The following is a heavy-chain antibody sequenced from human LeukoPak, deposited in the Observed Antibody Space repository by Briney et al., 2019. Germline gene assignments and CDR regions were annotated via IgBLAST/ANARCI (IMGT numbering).Heavy chain of an antibody. CDR2: ISSSSSYI. D-gene: IGHD3-22*01. V-gene: IGHV3-21*01. J-gene: IGHJ4*02. Sequence: GGSLRLSCAASGFTFSSYWMSWVRQAPGKGLEWVSSISSSSSYIYYADSVKGRFTISRDNAKNSLYLQMNSLRAEDTAVYYCARFSGSSGYLGDYWGQGTLVTVSS. CDR3: ARFSGSSGYLGDY. CDR1: GFTFSSYW.